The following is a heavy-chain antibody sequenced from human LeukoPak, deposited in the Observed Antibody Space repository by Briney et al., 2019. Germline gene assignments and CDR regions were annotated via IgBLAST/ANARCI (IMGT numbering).Heavy chain of an antibody. CDR1: GFTFSSYW. V-gene: IGHV3-7*01. D-gene: IGHD5-18*01. CDR2: IKQDGSEK. CDR3: ASGYSYGLH. J-gene: IGHJ4*02. Sequence: GGSLRLSCAASGFTFSSYWMSWVRQAPGKGLEWVANIKQDGSEKYYVDSVRGRFTISRDNSKNTLYLQMNSLRAEDTAVYYCASGYSYGLHWGQGTLVTVSS.